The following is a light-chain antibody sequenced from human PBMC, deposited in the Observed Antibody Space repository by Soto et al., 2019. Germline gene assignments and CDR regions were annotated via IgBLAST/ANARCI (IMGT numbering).Light chain of an antibody. V-gene: IGLV2-14*01. CDR3: STYTISTTLV. CDR2: DVS. Sequence: QSVLTQPASVSGSPGQSITISCTGTSGDVGGYNYVSWYQQHSGKAPKLMIYDVSNRPSGVSNRFSGSKSGNTASLTISGLQAEDEDDYYCSTYTISTTLVFGGGTKLTVL. CDR1: SGDVGGYNY. J-gene: IGLJ2*01.